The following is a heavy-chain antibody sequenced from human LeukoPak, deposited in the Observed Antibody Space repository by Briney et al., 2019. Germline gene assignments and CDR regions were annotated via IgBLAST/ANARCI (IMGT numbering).Heavy chain of an antibody. Sequence: SETLSLTCTVSGGSISSYYWSWIRQPPGKGLEWIGYIYYSGSTNYNPSLKSRVTISVDTSKNQFSLKLSSVTAADTAVYYCARVYYDSSGSPYFDYWGQGTLVTVSS. V-gene: IGHV4-59*01. CDR3: ARVYYDSSGSPYFDY. J-gene: IGHJ4*02. D-gene: IGHD3-22*01. CDR2: IYYSGST. CDR1: GGSISSYY.